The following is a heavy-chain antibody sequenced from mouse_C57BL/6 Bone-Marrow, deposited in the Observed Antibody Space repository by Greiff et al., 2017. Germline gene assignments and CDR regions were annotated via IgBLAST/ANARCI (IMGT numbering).Heavy chain of an antibody. CDR3: ARVGAMDY. J-gene: IGHJ4*01. CDR2: ISYDGSN. CDR1: GYSITSGYY. Sequence: EVKLEESGPGLVKPSQSLSLTCSVTGYSITSGYYWNWIRQSPGNKLEWMGYISYDGSNNYNPSLKNRISITRDTSKNQFFLKLNSVTTEDTATYCCARVGAMDYWGQGTSVTVSS. V-gene: IGHV3-6*01.